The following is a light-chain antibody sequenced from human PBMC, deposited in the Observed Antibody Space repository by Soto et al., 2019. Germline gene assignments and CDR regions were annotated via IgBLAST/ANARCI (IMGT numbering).Light chain of an antibody. Sequence: DIQMTQSPSSLSASVGDRVTITCRASPGISNYLAWYQQKPGKVPKLLIYAASTLHSGAPSRFSGSGSGTDFTLTISSLQPEDVATYYWQKYNSAPLTFGGGTKVEIK. CDR2: AAS. CDR3: QKYNSAPLT. V-gene: IGKV1-27*01. J-gene: IGKJ4*01. CDR1: PGISNY.